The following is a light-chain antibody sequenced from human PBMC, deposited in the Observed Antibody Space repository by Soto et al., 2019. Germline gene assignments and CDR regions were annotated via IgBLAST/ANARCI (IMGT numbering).Light chain of an antibody. Sequence: EIEMTQSPATLSLGKGERVTLSFRASESVSTNLAWYQQKAGQAPRLLIYGASTRATGIPARFSGSGSGTEFTLTFSGPQSEDIPVCYCLPSILWRRFAEGTKVDIK. V-gene: IGKV3-15*01. J-gene: IGKJ1*01. CDR2: GAS. CDR3: LPSILWRR. CDR1: ESVSTN.